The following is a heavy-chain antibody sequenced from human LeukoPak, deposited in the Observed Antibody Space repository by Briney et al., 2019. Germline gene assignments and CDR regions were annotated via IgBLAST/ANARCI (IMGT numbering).Heavy chain of an antibody. CDR2: ISTSGSAI. CDR1: GFTFNSYA. D-gene: IGHD3-3*02. V-gene: IGHV3-48*03. Sequence: GGSLRLSCAASGFTFNSYAMNWVRQAPGKRLEWVSYISTSGSAIYYADSVKGRFTISRDNAKNSLYLQMDSLRAEDTAVYYCVRNTPSLSTNGMDVWGQGTTVTVSS. J-gene: IGHJ6*02. CDR3: VRNTPSLSTNGMDV.